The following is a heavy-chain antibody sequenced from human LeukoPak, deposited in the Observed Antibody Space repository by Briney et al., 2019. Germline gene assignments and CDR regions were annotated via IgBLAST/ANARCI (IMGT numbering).Heavy chain of an antibody. Sequence: GASVKVSCKASGYTFTRYGISWVRQAPGQGLEWMGWTSPHKGNTNNEQKFQGRVTMTTDTSTSTAYMELRSLRSDDTAVYYCARGYYDILTGYYRGSWFDPWGQGTLVTVSS. CDR3: ARGYYDILTGYYRGSWFDP. D-gene: IGHD3-9*01. CDR2: TSPHKGNT. CDR1: GYTFTRYG. J-gene: IGHJ5*02. V-gene: IGHV1-18*01.